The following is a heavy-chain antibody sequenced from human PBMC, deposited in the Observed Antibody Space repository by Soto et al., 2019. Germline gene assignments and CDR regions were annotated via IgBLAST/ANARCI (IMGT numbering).Heavy chain of an antibody. V-gene: IGHV3-11*06. D-gene: IGHD6-13*01. J-gene: IGHJ6*02. Sequence: GGSLRLSCAASGFTFSDYYMSWIRQAPGKGLEWVSYISSSSYTNYADSVKGRFTISRDNAKNSLYLQMNSLRAEDTAVYYCARESSSSWGYYYGTDVWGQGTTVTVSS. CDR1: GFTFSDYY. CDR3: ARESSSSWGYYYGTDV. CDR2: ISSSSYT.